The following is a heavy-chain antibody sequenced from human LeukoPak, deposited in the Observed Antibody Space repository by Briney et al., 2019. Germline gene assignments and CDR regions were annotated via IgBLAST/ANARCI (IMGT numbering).Heavy chain of an antibody. CDR3: ARRGEAAGYFDY. V-gene: IGHV5-51*01. J-gene: IGHJ4*02. CDR1: GYSVTSYW. CDR2: IYPGDSDT. Sequence: GESLKISCKGSGYSVTSYWIGWVRQTPGKGLEWMGIIYPGDSDTRYSPSFQGQVTMSADKSISTAYLQWSSQKASDTAMYYCARRGEAAGYFDYWGQGTLVTVSS. D-gene: IGHD6-13*01.